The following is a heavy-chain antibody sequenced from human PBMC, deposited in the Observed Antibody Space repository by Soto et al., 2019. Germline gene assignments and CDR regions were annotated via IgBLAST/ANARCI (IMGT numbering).Heavy chain of an antibody. CDR2: IYYSGST. Sequence: NPSETLSLTCTVSGGSISSYYWSWIRQPPGKGLEWIGYIYYSGSTNYNPSLKSRVTISVDTSKNQFSLKLSSVTAADTAVYYCASHDYGDLPFDYWGQGTLVTVSS. CDR1: GGSISSYY. CDR3: ASHDYGDLPFDY. D-gene: IGHD4-17*01. J-gene: IGHJ4*02. V-gene: IGHV4-59*01.